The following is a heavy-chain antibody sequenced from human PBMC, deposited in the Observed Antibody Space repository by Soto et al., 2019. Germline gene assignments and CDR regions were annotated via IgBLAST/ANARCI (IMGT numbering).Heavy chain of an antibody. J-gene: IGHJ5*02. V-gene: IGHV4-59*01. D-gene: IGHD1-26*01. CDR2: IFYSGRT. CDR1: GGSISSLY. CDR3: ARGPEWDLPPIWFDP. Sequence: PSETLSLTCTVSGGSISSLYWNWIRQPPGKGLEWIGSIFYSGRTTYNPSLKSRVTISVDTSKTQFSLKLTSVTAADTAAYYCARGPEWDLPPIWFDPWGQGTLVTVSS.